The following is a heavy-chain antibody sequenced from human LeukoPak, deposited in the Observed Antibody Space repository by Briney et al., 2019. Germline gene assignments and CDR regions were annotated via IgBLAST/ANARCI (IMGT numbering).Heavy chain of an antibody. D-gene: IGHD2-21*02. CDR3: ARGFGEAYCGGDCYSNYYYYMDV. V-gene: IGHV3-30-3*01. J-gene: IGHJ6*03. CDR2: ISYDGSNK. CDR1: GFTFSSYA. Sequence: GGSLRLSCAASGFTFSSYAMHWVRQAPGKGLEWVAVISYDGSNKYYADSVKGRFTISRDNSKNTLYLQMNSLRAEDTAVYYCARGFGEAYCGGDCYSNYYYYMDVWGKGTTVTVSS.